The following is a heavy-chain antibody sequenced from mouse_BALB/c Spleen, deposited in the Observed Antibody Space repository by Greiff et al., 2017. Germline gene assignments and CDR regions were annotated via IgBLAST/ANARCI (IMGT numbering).Heavy chain of an antibody. CDR3: ARHEAYYGNYYAMDY. CDR1: GFTFSSYA. D-gene: IGHD2-10*01. CDR2: ISSGGSYT. V-gene: IGHV5-9-3*01. Sequence: EVQLVESGGGLVKPGGSLKLSCAASGFTFSSYAMSWVRQTPEKRLEWVATISSGGSYTYYPDSVKGRFTISRDNAKNTLYLQMSSLRSEDTAMYYCARHEAYYGNYYAMDYWGQGTSVTVSS. J-gene: IGHJ4*01.